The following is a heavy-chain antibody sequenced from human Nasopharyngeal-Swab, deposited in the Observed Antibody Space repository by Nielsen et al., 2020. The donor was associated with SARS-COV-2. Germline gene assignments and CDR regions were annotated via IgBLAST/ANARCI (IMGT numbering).Heavy chain of an antibody. J-gene: IGHJ4*02. CDR1: GFSFSSDG. V-gene: IGHV3-30*18. Sequence: GESLKISCEASGFSFSSDGMHWVRQAPGKGLEWVTVISSDGSNKYYADSVQGRFTISRENSKNTLYILMSSLRAEDTAVYYCAKDYYDTLAGYYGPDFWGQGTLVTASS. D-gene: IGHD3-9*01. CDR3: AKDYYDTLAGYYGPDF. CDR2: ISSDGSNK.